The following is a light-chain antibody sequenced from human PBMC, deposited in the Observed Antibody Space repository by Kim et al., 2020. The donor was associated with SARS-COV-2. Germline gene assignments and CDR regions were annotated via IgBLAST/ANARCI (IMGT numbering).Light chain of an antibody. Sequence: EIVLTQSPATLSLSPGESATLSCGASQSVDSSYLAWYQQKPGLAPRLLIYDASTRATGIPDRFSGSGSGTDFTLTISRLQPEGFAVYYCQQYGSSPRTFGQGTKVDIK. CDR1: QSVDSSY. V-gene: IGKV3D-20*01. J-gene: IGKJ1*01. CDR3: QQYGSSPRT. CDR2: DAS.